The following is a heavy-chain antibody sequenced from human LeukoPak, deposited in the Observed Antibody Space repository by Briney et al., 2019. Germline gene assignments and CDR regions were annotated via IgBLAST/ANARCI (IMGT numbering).Heavy chain of an antibody. CDR3: ATGDREGEDY. Sequence: ASVKVSCKVSGYTFTDYYMHWVPQAPGKGLEWMGLVDPEDGETIYAEKFQGRVTITADTSTDTAYMELSSLRSEDTAMYYCATGDREGEDYWGQGTLVTVSS. D-gene: IGHD3-16*01. CDR2: VDPEDGET. V-gene: IGHV1-69-2*01. CDR1: GYTFTDYY. J-gene: IGHJ4*02.